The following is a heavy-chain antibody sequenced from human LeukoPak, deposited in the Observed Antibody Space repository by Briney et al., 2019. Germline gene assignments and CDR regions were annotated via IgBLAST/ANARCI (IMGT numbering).Heavy chain of an antibody. J-gene: IGHJ4*02. D-gene: IGHD4-17*01. Sequence: SETLSLTCAVSGGAFSGYYWSWIRQSPEKGLEWIGEINHSGSTNYNPSLKSRVTISADTSKNQFSLKLGSVTAADTAVYYCARASDDFGDYGFDYWGQGTLVTVSS. CDR3: ARASDDFGDYGFDY. CDR2: INHSGST. V-gene: IGHV4-34*01. CDR1: GGAFSGYY.